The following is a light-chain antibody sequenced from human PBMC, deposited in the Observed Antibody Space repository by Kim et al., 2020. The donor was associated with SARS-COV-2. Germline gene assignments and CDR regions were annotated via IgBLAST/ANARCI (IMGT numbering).Light chain of an antibody. CDR3: QVWDSSSDHLI. V-gene: IGLV3-21*02. CDR1: FIGSKS. J-gene: IGLJ2*01. CDR2: YDS. Sequence: SYELTQPPSVSVAPRQTATIPCGGNFIGSKSVHWYQQKPGQAPVLVISYDSDRPSGIPERFSGSNSGNTATLTISRVEAGDEAAYYCQVWDSSSDHLIFGGGTKVTVL.